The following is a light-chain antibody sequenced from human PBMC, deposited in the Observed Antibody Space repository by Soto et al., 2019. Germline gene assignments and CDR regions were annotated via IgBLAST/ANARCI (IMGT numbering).Light chain of an antibody. V-gene: IGKV1-33*01. J-gene: IGKJ5*01. CDR2: DAT. Sequence: DIQMTQSPSSLSASVGDRVTITCQASQDIRGYLNWYQQKPGKPPKLLIYDATNFETGVSTRFSGSGSGTHFTLTILSLQPDDIGTFYCQQYEAFPITFGHGTRVDIK. CDR3: QQYEAFPIT. CDR1: QDIRGY.